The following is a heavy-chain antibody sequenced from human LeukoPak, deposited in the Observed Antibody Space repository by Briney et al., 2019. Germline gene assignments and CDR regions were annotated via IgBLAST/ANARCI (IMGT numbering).Heavy chain of an antibody. CDR1: GFTFSNAW. CDR2: IRSKADGGTT. V-gene: IGHV3-15*07. CDR3: TTDQFLRSTTYYGMDV. D-gene: IGHD5-12*01. Sequence: GGSLRLSCAASGFTFSNAWMNWVRQAPGKGLEWVGHIRSKADGGTTDYAAPVKGRFTISRDDSKNTLYLRMNSLKTEDTALYYCTTDQFLRSTTYYGMDVWGQGTTVTVSS. J-gene: IGHJ6*02.